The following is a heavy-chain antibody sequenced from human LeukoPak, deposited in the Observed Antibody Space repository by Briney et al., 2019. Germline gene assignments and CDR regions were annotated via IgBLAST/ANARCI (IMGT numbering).Heavy chain of an antibody. CDR1: GVSISRHY. CDR2: IYSSGNT. J-gene: IGHJ5*02. CDR3: ARLRFLEWLFPWFDP. D-gene: IGHD3-3*01. Sequence: PSETLSLTCSVSGVSISRHYWSWIRQPPGKGLEWIGNIYSSGNTNYNPSLKSRVTISVDTSKNQLSLKLSSVTAADTAVYYCARLRFLEWLFPWFDPWGQGTLVTVSS. V-gene: IGHV4-59*08.